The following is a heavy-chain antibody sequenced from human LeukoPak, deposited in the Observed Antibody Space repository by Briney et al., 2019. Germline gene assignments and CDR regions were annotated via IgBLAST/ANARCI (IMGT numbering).Heavy chain of an antibody. CDR1: GGSISSGDYY. D-gene: IGHD3-9*01. CDR3: ARDPTSVLRYFGGFDP. Sequence: SETLSLTCTVSGGSISSGDYYWSWIRQPPGKGLEWIGYIYYSGSTYYNPSLKSRVTISVDTSKNQFSLKLSSVTAADTAVYYCARDPTSVLRYFGGFDPWGQGTLVTVSS. J-gene: IGHJ5*02. CDR2: IYYSGST. V-gene: IGHV4-30-4*01.